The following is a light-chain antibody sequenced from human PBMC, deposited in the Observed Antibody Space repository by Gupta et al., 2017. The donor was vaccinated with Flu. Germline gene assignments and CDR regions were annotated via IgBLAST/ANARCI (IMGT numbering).Light chain of an antibody. CDR2: SNN. J-gene: IGLJ3*02. Sequence: QSVLTQPPSVSGAPGQRVATSCTGTYSNIGTGYDVHWYQHLPATAPKLLIYSNNHRPSGVPARFSASKSGTSASLVITRLQPDDEADYYCHCFDTVNGWVFGGGTKLTVL. CDR1: YSNIGTGYD. V-gene: IGLV1-40*01. CDR3: HCFDTVNGWV.